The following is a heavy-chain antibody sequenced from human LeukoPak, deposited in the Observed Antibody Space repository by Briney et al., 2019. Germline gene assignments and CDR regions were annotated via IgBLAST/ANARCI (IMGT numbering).Heavy chain of an antibody. J-gene: IGHJ4*02. D-gene: IGHD2-2*01. V-gene: IGHV1-69*04. CDR3: ARDLVCSSTSCYDDY. Sequence: EASVKVSCKASGGTFSSYAISWVRQAPGQGLEWMGRIIPILGIANYAQKFQGRVTITADKSTSIAYMELSSLRSEDTAVYYCARDLVCSSTSCYDDYWGQGTLVTVSS. CDR1: GGTFSSYA. CDR2: IIPILGIA.